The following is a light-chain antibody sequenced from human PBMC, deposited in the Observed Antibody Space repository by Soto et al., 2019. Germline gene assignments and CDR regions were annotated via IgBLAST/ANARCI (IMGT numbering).Light chain of an antibody. J-gene: IGKJ1*01. V-gene: IGKV3-20*01. CDR3: LHHGSSLWT. CDR2: GAS. Sequence: EIVMTQSPATLSVSPGERATLSFRASQSVSSNLAWYQQKPGQAPRLLIYGASSRATGIPDRFSGSGSGTDFTLTISRLEPEDFAMYYCLHHGSSLWTFGQGTKVDIK. CDR1: QSVSSN.